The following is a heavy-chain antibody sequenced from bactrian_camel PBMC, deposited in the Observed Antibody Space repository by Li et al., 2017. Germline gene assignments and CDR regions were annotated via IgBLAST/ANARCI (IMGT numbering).Heavy chain of an antibody. CDR3: KTDRRRCGNRQIVGTY. CDR2: INSRGTT. V-gene: IGHV3S53*01. CDR1: GYNDCSYD. D-gene: IGHD1*01. Sequence: VESGGGRVQPGGSLRLSCAASGYNDCSYDTSWYRQATGKEREFVSKINSRGTTTYADSVKGRFTISQNSAKTTVYLQMNSLKPEDTATYYCKTDRRRCGNRQIVGTYWGLGTQVTVS. J-gene: IGHJ4*01.